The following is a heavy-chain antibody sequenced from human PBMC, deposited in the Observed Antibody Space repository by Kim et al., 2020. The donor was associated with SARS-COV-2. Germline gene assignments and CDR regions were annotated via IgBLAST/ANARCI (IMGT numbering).Heavy chain of an antibody. CDR2: IYYSGST. J-gene: IGHJ4*02. CDR1: GGSISSGGYY. Sequence: SETLSLTCTVSGGSISSGGYYWSWIRQHPGKGLEWIGYIYYSGSTYYNPSLKSRVTISVDTSKNQFSLKLSSVTAADTAVYYCAREKTSHSQFDYWGQGTLVTVSS. V-gene: IGHV4-31*03. D-gene: IGHD2-15*01. CDR3: AREKTSHSQFDY.